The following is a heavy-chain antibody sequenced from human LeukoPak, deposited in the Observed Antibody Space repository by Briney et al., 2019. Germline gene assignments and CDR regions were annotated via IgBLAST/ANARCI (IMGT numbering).Heavy chain of an antibody. CDR2: ISWDGGST. CDR3: AKDFGSGSYFWDV. Sequence: PGRSLRLSCAASGFTFSSYAMHWVRQAPGKGLEWVSLISWDGGSTYYAGSVKGRFTISRDNSKNSLYLQMNSLRTEDTALYYCAKDFGSGSYFWDVWGQGTTVTVSS. J-gene: IGHJ6*02. D-gene: IGHD1-26*01. CDR1: GFTFSSYA. V-gene: IGHV3-43*01.